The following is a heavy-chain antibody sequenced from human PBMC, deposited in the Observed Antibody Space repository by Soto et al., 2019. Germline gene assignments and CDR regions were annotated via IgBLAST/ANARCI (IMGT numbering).Heavy chain of an antibody. V-gene: IGHV3-30*18. CDR2: ITNDGNNE. CDR3: AKEGPGGGRHFYYAMDV. Sequence: QMNLVESGGGVVQPGRSLRLSCAASGFVFSDYGMHWVRQAPGKGLEWVALITNDGNNEYYRESVKGRFSISRGRSTNAVDLILHSLRPEDTGVYYCAKEGPGGGRHFYYAMDVWCQGTTVTVSS. D-gene: IGHD1-26*01. J-gene: IGHJ6*02. CDR1: GFVFSDYG.